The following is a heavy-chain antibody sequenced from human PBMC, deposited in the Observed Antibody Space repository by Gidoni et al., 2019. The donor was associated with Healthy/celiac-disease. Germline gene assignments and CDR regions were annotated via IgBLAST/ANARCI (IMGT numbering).Heavy chain of an antibody. V-gene: IGHV4-39*01. CDR1: GGSISSSSYY. CDR3: EGGRVVVTALVDY. CDR2: IYYSGST. Sequence: QLQLQESGPGLVKPSETLSLPCTVSGGSISSSSYYWGWIRQPPGKGLEWIGSIYYSGSTYYNPSLKSRVTISVDTSKNQFSLKLSSVTAADTAVYYCEGGRVVVTALVDYWGQGTLVTVSS. J-gene: IGHJ4*02. D-gene: IGHD2-21*02.